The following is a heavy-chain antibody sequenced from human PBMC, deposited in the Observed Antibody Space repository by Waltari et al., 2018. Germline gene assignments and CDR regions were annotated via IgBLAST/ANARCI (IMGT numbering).Heavy chain of an antibody. J-gene: IGHJ2*01. Sequence: QVQLQQWGAGLLKPSETLSLTCAVYGGSFSGYYWSWIRQPPGKGLEWIGEINHSGSTNYNPSLKSRVTISVDTSKNQFSLKLSSVTAADTAVYYCARGGGLRTQRYWYFDLWGRGTLVTVSS. CDR1: GGSFSGYY. D-gene: IGHD3-16*01. CDR3: ARGGGLRTQRYWYFDL. CDR2: INHSGST. V-gene: IGHV4-34*01.